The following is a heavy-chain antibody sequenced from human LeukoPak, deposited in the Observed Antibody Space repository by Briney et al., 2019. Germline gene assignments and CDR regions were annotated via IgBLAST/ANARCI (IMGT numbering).Heavy chain of an antibody. CDR3: AKDLNPRGGYDSSGSIVPDAFDI. J-gene: IGHJ3*02. V-gene: IGHV3-23*01. D-gene: IGHD3-22*01. Sequence: PGGSLRLSCAASGFTFRSDAMSWVRQAPGKGLEWVSGISGSGGTTYYADSVKGRFTISRDNSKNTLYLQMNSLRAEDTAVYYCAKDLNPRGGYDSSGSIVPDAFDIWGQGTMVTVSS. CDR1: GFTFRSDA. CDR2: ISGSGGTT.